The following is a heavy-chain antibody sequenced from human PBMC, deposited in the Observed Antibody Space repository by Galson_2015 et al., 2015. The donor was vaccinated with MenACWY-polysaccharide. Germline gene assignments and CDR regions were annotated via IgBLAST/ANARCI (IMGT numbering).Heavy chain of an antibody. Sequence: SLRLSCAASGFTFSYYWMSWVRQAPGKGLEWVANIKQDGTVKHYEDSVKGRFTISRDNAKNSLYLQMNSLRAEDTAVYYCARDQDRYGDYDLAFDYWGQGTLVTVSS. CDR1: GFTFSYYW. V-gene: IGHV3-7*01. D-gene: IGHD4-17*01. J-gene: IGHJ4*02. CDR3: ARDQDRYGDYDLAFDY. CDR2: IKQDGTVK.